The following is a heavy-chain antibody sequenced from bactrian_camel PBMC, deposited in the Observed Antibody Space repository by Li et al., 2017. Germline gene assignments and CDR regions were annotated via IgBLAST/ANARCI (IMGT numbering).Heavy chain of an antibody. V-gene: IGHV3S53*01. D-gene: IGHD6*01. CDR3: AAGRGSSWLRVLTQSEYDT. CDR2: IYRTGSI. CDR1: GYAVRHDC. J-gene: IGHJ4*01. Sequence: HVQLVESGGGSVQAGGSLRLSCAASGYAVRHDCMGWFRQAPGKEREGVASIYRTGSIDYTDSVKGRFTISVDNAKTTVTLQMNSLKPEDAGTYFCAAGRGSSWLRVLTQSEYDTWARGP.